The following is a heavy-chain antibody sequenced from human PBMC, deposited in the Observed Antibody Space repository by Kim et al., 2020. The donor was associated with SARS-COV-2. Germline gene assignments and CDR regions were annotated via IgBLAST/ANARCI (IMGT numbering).Heavy chain of an antibody. D-gene: IGHD2-21*01. CDR1: GYTFTSYY. CDR3: ARLGGPRSRRTADQHIVVVSDY. J-gene: IGHJ4*02. Sequence: ASVKVSCKASGYTFTSYYMHWVRQSPGQGLEWMGIINPSGGSTSYAQKFQGRVTMTRDTSTSTVYMELSSLRSEDTAVYYCARLGGPRSRRTADQHIVVVSDYWGQGTLVTVSS. V-gene: IGHV1-46*01. CDR2: INPSGGST.